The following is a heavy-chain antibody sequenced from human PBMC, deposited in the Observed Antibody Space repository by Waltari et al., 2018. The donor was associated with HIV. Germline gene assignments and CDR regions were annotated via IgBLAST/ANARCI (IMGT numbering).Heavy chain of an antibody. V-gene: IGHV1-3*01. CDR2: INPDYGLT. J-gene: IGHJ4*02. CDR1: AYRLHSYP. Sequence: QVQLVQSGAEVKKPGASVKLSCQTSAYRLHSYPIPWVRQAPGQGLEWMGRINPDYGLTKYSQKFQGRITITRDTSAAIVYMELTSLRSEDTAIYYCARDEAASAPVDYWGQGTRVSVSS. D-gene: IGHD2-2*01. CDR3: ARDEAASAPVDY.